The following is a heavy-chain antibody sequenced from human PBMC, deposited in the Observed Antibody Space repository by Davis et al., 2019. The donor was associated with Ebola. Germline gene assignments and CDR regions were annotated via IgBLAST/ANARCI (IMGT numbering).Heavy chain of an antibody. CDR2: IIPVFRTA. CDR3: AHLGPQRYCSGGGCHGYLDY. Sequence: SVKVSCKASGGTFGNYAMTWVRQAPGQGLEWMGGIIPVFRTANYAQKFQGRVTITADESTRTAYMELNGLRSEDTAVYYCAHLGPQRYCSGGGCHGYLDYWGQGTLVTVSS. D-gene: IGHD2-15*01. V-gene: IGHV1-69*13. CDR1: GGTFGNYA. J-gene: IGHJ4*02.